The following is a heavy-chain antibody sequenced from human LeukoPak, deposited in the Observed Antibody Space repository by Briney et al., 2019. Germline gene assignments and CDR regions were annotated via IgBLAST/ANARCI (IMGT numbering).Heavy chain of an antibody. CDR1: GFTFNNYW. V-gene: IGHV3-7*01. CDR2: IKQDGSEK. Sequence: GGSLRLSCAASGFTFNNYWMSWVRQAPGKGPEWVANIKQDGSEKYYVDSVKGRFTISRDNAKNSLYLQMNSLRAEDTAVYYCARTIFGVVIAPFDYWGQGTLVTVSS. J-gene: IGHJ4*02. CDR3: ARTIFGVVIAPFDY. D-gene: IGHD3-3*01.